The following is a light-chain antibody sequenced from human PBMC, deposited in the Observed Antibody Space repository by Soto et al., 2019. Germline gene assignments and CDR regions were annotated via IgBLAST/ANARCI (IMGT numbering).Light chain of an antibody. V-gene: IGKV3-11*01. CDR3: QQRSNWPPGVT. CDR1: QSVSSY. CDR2: DAS. Sequence: EIVLTQSPATLSLSPGERATLSCRASQSVSSYLAWYQQKPGQAPRLLIYDASNRATGIPARFSGSGSGTDFPLTISSLKPEAVAVYYCQQRSNWPPGVTFGPGTKVDIK. J-gene: IGKJ3*01.